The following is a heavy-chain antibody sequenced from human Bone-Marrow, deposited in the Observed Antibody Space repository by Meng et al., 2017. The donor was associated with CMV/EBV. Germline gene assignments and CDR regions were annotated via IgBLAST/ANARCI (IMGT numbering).Heavy chain of an antibody. CDR3: VRGFDP. V-gene: IGHV3-53*01. CDR1: GFIVSSHY. CDR2: IYSVGTT. Sequence: GSLVLSCSASGFIVSSHYVSWVRQAPGKGLEWVSVIYSVGTTHYADSVKGRFTISRDNSENMLYLQMNSLRVEDTAVYYCVRGFDPWGQGTLVTVSS. J-gene: IGHJ5*02.